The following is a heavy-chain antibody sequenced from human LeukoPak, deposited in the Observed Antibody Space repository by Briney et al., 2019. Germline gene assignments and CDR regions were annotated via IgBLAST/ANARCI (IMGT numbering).Heavy chain of an antibody. Sequence: ASVTVSCKVSGYTLTELSMHWVRQAPGKGLEWMGGFDPEDGETIYAQKFQGRVTMTEDTSTDTAYMELSSLRSEDTAVYYCAKAASSSWPSYYYGMDVWGQGTTVTVSS. CDR1: GYTLTELS. D-gene: IGHD6-13*01. CDR3: AKAASSSWPSYYYGMDV. J-gene: IGHJ6*02. CDR2: FDPEDGET. V-gene: IGHV1-24*01.